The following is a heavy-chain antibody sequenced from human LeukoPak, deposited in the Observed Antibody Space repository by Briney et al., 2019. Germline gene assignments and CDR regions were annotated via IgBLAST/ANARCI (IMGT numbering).Heavy chain of an antibody. D-gene: IGHD3-22*01. CDR2: IYYSGST. CDR3: AGASYDSSGVH. Sequence: SETLSLTCTVSGGSISSYYWSWIRRPPGKGLEWIGYIYYSGSTNYNPSLKSRVTISVDTSKNQFSQKLSSVTAADTAVYYCAGASYDSSGVHWGQGTLVTVSS. V-gene: IGHV4-59*01. CDR1: GGSISSYY. J-gene: IGHJ4*02.